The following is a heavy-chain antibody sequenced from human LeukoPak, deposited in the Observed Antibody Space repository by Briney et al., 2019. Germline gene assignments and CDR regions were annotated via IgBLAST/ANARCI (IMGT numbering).Heavy chain of an antibody. CDR3: ARNSSPEYSGSYYPIDY. D-gene: IGHD1-26*01. V-gene: IGHV4-59*12. CDR1: GGSISSYY. J-gene: IGHJ4*02. CDR2: IYYSGST. Sequence: SETLSLTCTVSGGSISSYYWSWIRQPPGKGLEWIGYIYYSGSTNYNPSLKSRVTISVDRSKNQFSLKLSSVTAADTAVYYCARNSSPEYSGSYYPIDYWGQGTLVTVSS.